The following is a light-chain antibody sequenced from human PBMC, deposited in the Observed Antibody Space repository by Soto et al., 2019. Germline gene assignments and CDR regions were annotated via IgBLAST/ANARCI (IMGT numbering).Light chain of an antibody. CDR1: QTISTH. J-gene: IGKJ2*01. Sequence: DIQMTQSPSSLSASVGDRVTITCRASQTISTHLNCYQQKPGKAPKLLIYAASTLQSGVPSRFSGSGSGTDFTLTISSLQPEDFATYYCQQSLTIPYTFGQGTKLEIK. CDR3: QQSLTIPYT. CDR2: AAS. V-gene: IGKV1-39*01.